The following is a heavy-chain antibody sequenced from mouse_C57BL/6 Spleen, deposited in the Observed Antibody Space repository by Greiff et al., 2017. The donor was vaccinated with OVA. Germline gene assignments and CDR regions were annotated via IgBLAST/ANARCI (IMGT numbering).Heavy chain of an antibody. CDR2: ISDGGSYT. Sequence: EVQLVESGGGLVKPGGSLKLSCAASGFTFSSYAMSWVRQTPEKRLEWVATISDGGSYTYYPDNVKGRFTISRDNAKNNLYLQMSHLKSEDTAMYYCASEYGEDWYFDVWGTGTTVTVSS. CDR1: GFTFSSYA. CDR3: ASEYGEDWYFDV. J-gene: IGHJ1*03. D-gene: IGHD1-1*02. V-gene: IGHV5-4*01.